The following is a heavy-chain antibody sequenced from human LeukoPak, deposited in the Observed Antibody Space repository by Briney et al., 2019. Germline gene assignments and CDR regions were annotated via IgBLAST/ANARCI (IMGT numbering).Heavy chain of an antibody. CDR1: GFTFSSYA. J-gene: IGHJ4*02. Sequence: GGSLRLSCAASGFTFSSYAMSWVRQAPGKGLEWVSGISNSGTSTYRRDSVEGRFTISRDNSKNTLYLQMNTLRDEDTAVYYCARKGELDYWGQGTLVTVSS. CDR3: ARKGELDY. V-gene: IGHV3-23*01. CDR2: ISNSGTST. D-gene: IGHD3-16*01.